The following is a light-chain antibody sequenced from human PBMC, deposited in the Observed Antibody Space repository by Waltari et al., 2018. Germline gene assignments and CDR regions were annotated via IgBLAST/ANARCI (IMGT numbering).Light chain of an antibody. J-gene: IGKJ4*01. CDR2: DTS. V-gene: IGKV3-11*01. CDR1: QSVNWY. Sequence: EIVLTHSPAPLSLSPGERATLTCRASQSVNWYLDWYQQRPGQAPRLLIYDTSNRATGVPARFSGSGSETDFTLTISSLEPEDTVAYYCQQRGNWPLTFGGGTKVEIK. CDR3: QQRGNWPLT.